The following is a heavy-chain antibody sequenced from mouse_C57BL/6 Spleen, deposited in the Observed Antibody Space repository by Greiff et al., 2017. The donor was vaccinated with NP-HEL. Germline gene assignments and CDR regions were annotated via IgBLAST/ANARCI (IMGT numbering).Heavy chain of an antibody. Sequence: EVKLMESGGGLVKPGGSLKLSCAASGFTFSSYTMSWVRQTPEKRLEWVATISGGGGNTYYPDSVKGRFTISRDNAKNTLYLQMSSLRSEDTALYYCARDYGRHFDYWGQGTTLTVSS. CDR2: ISGGGGNT. CDR3: ARDYGRHFDY. V-gene: IGHV5-9*01. J-gene: IGHJ2*01. CDR1: GFTFSSYT. D-gene: IGHD1-1*01.